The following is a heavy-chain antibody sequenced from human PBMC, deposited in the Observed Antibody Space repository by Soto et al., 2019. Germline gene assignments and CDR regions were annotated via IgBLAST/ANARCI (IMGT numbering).Heavy chain of an antibody. CDR1: GFSFDEYA. Sequence: EVQVAESGGGSVQPGRSLRLSCEASGFSFDEYAMHWVRQVPGKGLEWVSSINWNSGNIGYADSVRGRFTISRDNAKNSLYLQMNSLRPEDPAFYYCANGTKYCSSGVCSVFDYWGQGTLVNVSS. V-gene: IGHV3-9*01. D-gene: IGHD2-8*01. CDR3: ANGTKYCSSGVCSVFDY. J-gene: IGHJ4*02. CDR2: INWNSGNI.